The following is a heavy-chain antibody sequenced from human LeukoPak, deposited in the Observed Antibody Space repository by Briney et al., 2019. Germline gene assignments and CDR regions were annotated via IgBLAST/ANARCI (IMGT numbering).Heavy chain of an antibody. D-gene: IGHD3-22*01. Sequence: AGGSLRLSCAASGFTFSSYDMHWVRQATGKGLEWVSAIGTAGDPYYPGSVKGRFTISRENAKNSLYLQMNSLRAGDTAVYYCAKVYYDSRKKNYTSSGMDVGGKGPTAT. CDR2: IGTAGDP. CDR1: GFTFSSYD. J-gene: IGHJ6*04. V-gene: IGHV3-13*05. CDR3: AKVYYDSRKKNYTSSGMDV.